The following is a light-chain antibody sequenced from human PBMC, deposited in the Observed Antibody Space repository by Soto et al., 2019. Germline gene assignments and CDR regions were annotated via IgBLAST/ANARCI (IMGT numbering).Light chain of an antibody. CDR1: QNVYRY. V-gene: IGKV3-11*01. CDR2: DAS. Sequence: EIVLTQSPATLSLSPGERAALSCRASQNVYRYLAWYQQKPGQAPRLLISDASNRATGIPARFSGSGSGTDFTLTISSLEPEDFAVYYCQQRSNWPPITFGQGTRLEIK. J-gene: IGKJ5*01. CDR3: QQRSNWPPIT.